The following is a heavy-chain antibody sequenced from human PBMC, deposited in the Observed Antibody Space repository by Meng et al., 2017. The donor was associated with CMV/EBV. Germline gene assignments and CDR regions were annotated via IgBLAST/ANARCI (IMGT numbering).Heavy chain of an antibody. Sequence: QLPRRLSGPRPEHLSETLSLPCTVSVGSISSSSCYWGWIRAPPGKGLEWIGSIYYSGSTYYNPSLKNRVTISVDTSKNQFSLKLSSVTAADTAVYYCARGVVTMIVVYDPWGQGTLVTVSS. CDR2: IYYSGST. V-gene: IGHV4-39*07. D-gene: IGHD3-22*01. CDR1: VGSISSSSCY. CDR3: ARGVVTMIVVYDP. J-gene: IGHJ5*02.